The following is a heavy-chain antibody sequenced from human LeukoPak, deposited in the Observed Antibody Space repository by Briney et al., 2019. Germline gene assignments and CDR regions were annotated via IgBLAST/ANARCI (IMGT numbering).Heavy chain of an antibody. CDR2: ISSSGSTI. D-gene: IGHD5-18*01. Sequence: GGSLRLSCAASGFTFSSYEMNWVRQAPGKGLEWVSYISSSGSTIYYADSVKGRFTISRDNAKNSLYLQMNSLRAEDTAVYYCAREDTARDYYYYMDVWGKGTTVTVSS. V-gene: IGHV3-48*03. CDR3: AREDTARDYYYYMDV. CDR1: GFTFSSYE. J-gene: IGHJ6*03.